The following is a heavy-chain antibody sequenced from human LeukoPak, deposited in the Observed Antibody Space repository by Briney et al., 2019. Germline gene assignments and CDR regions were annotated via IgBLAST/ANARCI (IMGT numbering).Heavy chain of an antibody. CDR1: GFTFTNYG. CDR3: ASPWGHTTN. J-gene: IGHJ4*02. Sequence: GGSLRLSCAASGFTFTNYGIHWVRQAPGKGLEWVAFIRYDGTNKYYADSVKGRFTISRDNSKNTLYLQMSSLRTEDTAVYYCASPWGHTTNWGQGTLVTVSS. D-gene: IGHD1-1*01. CDR2: IRYDGTNK. V-gene: IGHV3-30*02.